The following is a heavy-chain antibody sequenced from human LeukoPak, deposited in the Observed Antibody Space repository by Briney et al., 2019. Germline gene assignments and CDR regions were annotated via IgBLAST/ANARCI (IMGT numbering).Heavy chain of an antibody. V-gene: IGHV3-7*03. J-gene: IGHJ4*02. CDR2: IKQDGSEK. CDR1: GFTFSSYW. CDR3: AKAPPIITLIGFGYYFDS. Sequence: PGGSLRLSCAASGFTFSSYWMSWARQAPGKGLEWVTNIKQDGSEKYFVDSVKGRFTISRDNAKSSLYLQMNSLRAEDAALYYCAKAPPIITLIGFGYYFDSWGLGTLVTVSS. D-gene: IGHD3-16*01.